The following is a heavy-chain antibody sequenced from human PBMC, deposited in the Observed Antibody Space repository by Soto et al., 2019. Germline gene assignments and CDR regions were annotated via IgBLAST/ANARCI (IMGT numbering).Heavy chain of an antibody. D-gene: IGHD5-12*01. Sequence: EVQLLESGGGLVQPGGSLRLSCAASGFTFATYTMSWVRQAPGKGLEWVSAITGSGDRTYYADSVKGRFTISRDNSKNTLYLQLNSLRVEDTAVYYCAKNSAATIRVGFDYWGQGTLVTVSS. CDR1: GFTFATYT. V-gene: IGHV3-23*01. CDR2: ITGSGDRT. J-gene: IGHJ4*02. CDR3: AKNSAATIRVGFDY.